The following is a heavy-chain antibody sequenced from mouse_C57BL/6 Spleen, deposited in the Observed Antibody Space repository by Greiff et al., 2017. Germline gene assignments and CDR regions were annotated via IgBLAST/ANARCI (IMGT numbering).Heavy chain of an antibody. J-gene: IGHJ2*01. CDR2: IDPEDGET. V-gene: IGHV14-2*01. Sequence: EVQLQQSGAELVKPGASVQLSCTASGFNFNDYYMHWVKQRTEKGLEWIGRIDPEDGETKYAPKCKAKATITAHPSSNPAYLQLSSLTSEDTAVYYCARSEYSGSSFDYWGQGTTLTVSS. CDR3: ARSEYSGSSFDY. CDR1: GFNFNDYY. D-gene: IGHD1-1*01.